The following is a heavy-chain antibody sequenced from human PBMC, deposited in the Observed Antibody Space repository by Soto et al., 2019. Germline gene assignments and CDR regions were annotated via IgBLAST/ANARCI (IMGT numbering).Heavy chain of an antibody. CDR2: INHSGST. CDR3: ARAGPFNYYDSSGYALKYSFQH. D-gene: IGHD3-22*01. CDR1: GGSFSGYY. Sequence: PSETLSLTCAVYGGSFSGYYWSWIRQPPGKGLEWIGEINHSGSTNYNPSLKSRVTISVDTSKNQFSLKLSSVTAADTAVYYCARAGPFNYYDSSGYALKYSFQHWGQGTLVTVSS. J-gene: IGHJ1*01. V-gene: IGHV4-34*01.